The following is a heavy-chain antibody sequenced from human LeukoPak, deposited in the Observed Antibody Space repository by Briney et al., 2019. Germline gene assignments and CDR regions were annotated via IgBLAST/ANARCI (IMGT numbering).Heavy chain of an antibody. CDR3: ARGHYDSSGYRFDY. D-gene: IGHD3-22*01. V-gene: IGHV4-30-4*08. CDR1: GSSISSGDYY. Sequence: SETLSLTCTVSGSSISSGDYYWSWIRQPPGKGLEWIGYIYYSGSTYYNPSLKSRVTISVDTSKNQFSLKLSSVTAADTAVYYCARGHYDSSGYRFDYWGQGTLVTVSS. J-gene: IGHJ4*02. CDR2: IYYSGST.